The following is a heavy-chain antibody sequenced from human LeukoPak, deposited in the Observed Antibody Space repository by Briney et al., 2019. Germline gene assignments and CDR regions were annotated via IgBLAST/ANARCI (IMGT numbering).Heavy chain of an antibody. CDR3: AKGGVRDSGSGYYYIDY. Sequence: PGGSLRLSCAASRFTFRSYGMSWVRQAPGKGLEWVSAVSGSGSKIYYADSVKGRFTISRDNSKDTLYLLMNSLRAEDTAVYYCAKGGVRDSGSGYYYIDYWGRGILVSVSS. CDR2: VSGSGSKI. J-gene: IGHJ4*02. CDR1: RFTFRSYG. D-gene: IGHD3-22*01. V-gene: IGHV3-23*01.